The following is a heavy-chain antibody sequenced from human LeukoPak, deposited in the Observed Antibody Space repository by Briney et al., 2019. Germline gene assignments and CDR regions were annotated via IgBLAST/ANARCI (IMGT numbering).Heavy chain of an antibody. V-gene: IGHV3-9*01. CDR2: ITWNSGSI. CDR3: ARDMYGYYDSSGPFDY. Sequence: GTSLRLSCAASGFTFDDYGMHWVRHAPGKGLEWVSGITWNSGSIGYADSVKGRFTSSRDNAKNSLYLQMNSLRPEDTALYYCARDMYGYYDSSGPFDYWGQGTLVTVSS. CDR1: GFTFDDYG. J-gene: IGHJ4*02. D-gene: IGHD3-22*01.